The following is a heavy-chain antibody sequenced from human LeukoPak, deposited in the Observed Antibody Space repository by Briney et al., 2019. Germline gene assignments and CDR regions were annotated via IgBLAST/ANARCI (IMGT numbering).Heavy chain of an antibody. CDR1: GGSFGGYY. Sequence: SETLSLTCAVYGGSFGGYYWGWIRQPPGKGLEWIGEINHSGSTNYNPSLKSRVTISVDTSKNQFSLKLSSVTAADTAVYYCARGTGIYYYYGMDVWGQGTTVTVSS. CDR3: ARGTGIYYYYGMDV. J-gene: IGHJ6*02. CDR2: INHSGST. V-gene: IGHV4-34*01. D-gene: IGHD1-1*01.